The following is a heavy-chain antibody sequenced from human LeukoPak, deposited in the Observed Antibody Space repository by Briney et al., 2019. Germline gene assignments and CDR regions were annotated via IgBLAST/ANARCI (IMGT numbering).Heavy chain of an antibody. V-gene: IGHV4-34*01. CDR3: ASVYCGGDCYRRGWFDP. Sequence: SETLSLTCAVYGGSFSGYYWSWIRQPPGKGLEWIGEINHSGRTNYNPSLTSRVTISVDTSKNQFSLKLSSVTAADTAVYYCASVYCGGDCYRRGWFDPWGQGTLVTVSS. D-gene: IGHD2-21*02. CDR2: INHSGRT. J-gene: IGHJ5*02. CDR1: GGSFSGYY.